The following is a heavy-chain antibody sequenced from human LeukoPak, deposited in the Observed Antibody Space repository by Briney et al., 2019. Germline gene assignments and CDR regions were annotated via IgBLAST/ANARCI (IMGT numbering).Heavy chain of an antibody. CDR2: ISYDGTNK. D-gene: IGHD2-15*01. J-gene: IGHJ4*02. V-gene: IGHV3-30*03. Sequence: GGSLRLSCAASGFTFSSYAMYWVRQAPGKGLEWVAVISYDGTNKYEADSVKGRFTISRDNSKNTLYLQMNSLRAEDTAVYYCASSVLGVGYCSGGSCYAIDYWGQGTLVTVSS. CDR3: ASSVLGVGYCSGGSCYAIDY. CDR1: GFTFSSYA.